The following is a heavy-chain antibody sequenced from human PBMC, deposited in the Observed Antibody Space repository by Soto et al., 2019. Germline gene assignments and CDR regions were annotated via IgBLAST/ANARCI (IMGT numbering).Heavy chain of an antibody. V-gene: IGHV4-31*03. Sequence: SETLSLTCTVSGGSVNSGTYYWSCIRQHPGKGLEWIGYIYFSGSTYYNPSLKSRVTISLDTSQNQFTLDLTSMTAADTALYYCATAPYSSSWYDHWGQGTL. CDR2: IYFSGST. D-gene: IGHD6-13*01. CDR3: ATAPYSSSWYDH. J-gene: IGHJ5*01. CDR1: GGSVNSGTYY.